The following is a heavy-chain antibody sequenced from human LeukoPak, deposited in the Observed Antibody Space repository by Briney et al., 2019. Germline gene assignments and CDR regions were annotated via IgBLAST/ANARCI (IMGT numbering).Heavy chain of an antibody. CDR2: IKSKTDGGTT. V-gene: IGHV3-15*01. J-gene: IGHJ4*02. CDR1: GFTFSGSA. D-gene: IGHD1-26*01. Sequence: GGSLKLSCAASGFTFSGSAMHWVRQAPGKGLEWVGRIKSKTDGGTTDYAAPVKGRFTISRDDSKNTLYLQMNSLKTEDTAVYYCTTRGGSFSIFDYWGQGTLVTVSS. CDR3: TTRGGSFSIFDY.